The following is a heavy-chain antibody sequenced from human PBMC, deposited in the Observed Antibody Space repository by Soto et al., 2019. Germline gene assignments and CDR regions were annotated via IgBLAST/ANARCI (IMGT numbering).Heavy chain of an antibody. V-gene: IGHV4-59*01. J-gene: IGHJ4*02. D-gene: IGHD2-2*01. CDR1: GGSISSYY. CDR3: ARGLGYQLLGYYFDY. CDR2: VYYSGST. Sequence: PSETLSLTCTVSGGSISSYYWSWIRQPPGKGLEWIGYVYYSGSTNYNPSLKSRVTISVDTSKNQFSLKLSSVTAADTAVYYCARGLGYQLLGYYFDYWGQGTLVTVS.